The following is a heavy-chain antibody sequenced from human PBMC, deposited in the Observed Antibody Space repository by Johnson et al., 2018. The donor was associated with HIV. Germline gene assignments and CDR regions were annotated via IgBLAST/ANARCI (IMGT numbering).Heavy chain of an antibody. Sequence: QVQLVESGGGVVQPGRSLRLSCAASGFTFSSYAMHWVRQAPGKGLEWVAVISYDGSNKYYADSVKGRFTISRDNSKNTLYLQMNSLRAEDTAVYYCARDGRLMSSSYSLAFDIWGQGTMVTVSS. D-gene: IGHD3-22*01. CDR1: GFTFSSYA. CDR2: ISYDGSNK. J-gene: IGHJ3*02. CDR3: ARDGRLMSSSYSLAFDI. V-gene: IGHV3-30*04.